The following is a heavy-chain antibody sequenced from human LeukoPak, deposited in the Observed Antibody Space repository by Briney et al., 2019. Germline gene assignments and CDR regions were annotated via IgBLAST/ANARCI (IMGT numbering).Heavy chain of an antibody. Sequence: SETLSLTCTVSGGSISSYYWSWIRQPAGKGLEWVGRIYTSGSTNYNPSLKSRVTMSVDTSKNQFSLELSSVTAADTAVYYCARDTPYSSSPYAFDIWGQGTMVTVSS. CDR1: GGSISSYY. CDR2: IYTSGST. D-gene: IGHD6-6*01. CDR3: ARDTPYSSSPYAFDI. V-gene: IGHV4-4*07. J-gene: IGHJ3*02.